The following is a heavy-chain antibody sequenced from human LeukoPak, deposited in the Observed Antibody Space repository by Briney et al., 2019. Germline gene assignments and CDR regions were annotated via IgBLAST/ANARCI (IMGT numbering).Heavy chain of an antibody. Sequence: PSETLSLTCTVSGGSISSGSYYWSWIRQPAGKGLEWIGRIYTSGSTNYNPSLKSRVTISVDTSKNQLSLKLSSVTAADTAVYYCATSLYDFWSGYYEGIFDYWGQGTLVTVSS. V-gene: IGHV4-61*02. D-gene: IGHD3-3*01. CDR2: IYTSGST. J-gene: IGHJ4*02. CDR1: GGSISSGSYY. CDR3: ATSLYDFWSGYYEGIFDY.